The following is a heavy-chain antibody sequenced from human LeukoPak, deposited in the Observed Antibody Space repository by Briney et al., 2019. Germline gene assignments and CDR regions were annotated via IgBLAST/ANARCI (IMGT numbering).Heavy chain of an antibody. V-gene: IGHV4-30-2*01. CDR1: GGSISSGGYY. J-gene: IGHJ2*01. CDR2: IYHSGST. D-gene: IGHD3-3*01. CDR3: ARDWRPSITIFGSGKYFDL. Sequence: PSETLSLTCTVSGGSISSGGYYWSWIRQPPGKGLEWIGYIYHSGSTYYNPSLKSRVTISVDRSKNQFSLKLSSVTAADTAVYYCARDWRPSITIFGSGKYFDLWGRGTLVTVSS.